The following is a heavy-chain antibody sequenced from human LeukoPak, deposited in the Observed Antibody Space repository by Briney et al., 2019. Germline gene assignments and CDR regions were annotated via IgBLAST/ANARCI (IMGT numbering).Heavy chain of an antibody. J-gene: IGHJ4*02. Sequence: GGSLRLSCAASGFTFSSYAMSWVRQAPGKGLEWVSAISGSGGSTYYADSVKGRFTISRDNSKNTLYLQMNSQRAEDTAVYYCAKDHWALGGSYYYDYWGQGTLVTVSS. CDR2: ISGSGGST. V-gene: IGHV3-23*01. D-gene: IGHD1-26*01. CDR3: AKDHWALGGSYYYDY. CDR1: GFTFSSYA.